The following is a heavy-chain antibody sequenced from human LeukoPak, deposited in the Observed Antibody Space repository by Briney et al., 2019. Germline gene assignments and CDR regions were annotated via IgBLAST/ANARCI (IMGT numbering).Heavy chain of an antibody. D-gene: IGHD5-18*01. V-gene: IGHV3-21*05. CDR3: ARVGYSYGYVLVFDY. Sequence: GGSLRLSCAASGFTFSSYEMNWVRQAPGKGLEWVSYISSSSSYIYYADSVKGRFTISRDNAKNSLYLQMNSLRAEDTAVYYCARVGYSYGYVLVFDYWGQGTLVTVSS. CDR1: GFTFSSYE. J-gene: IGHJ4*02. CDR2: ISSSSSYI.